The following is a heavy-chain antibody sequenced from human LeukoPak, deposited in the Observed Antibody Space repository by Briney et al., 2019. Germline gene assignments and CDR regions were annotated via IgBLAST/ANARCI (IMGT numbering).Heavy chain of an antibody. CDR3: ARVLIETRFIWFDP. D-gene: IGHD2-8*01. J-gene: IGHJ5*02. V-gene: IGHV3-7*01. CDR2: IKQDGSEK. CDR1: GFTFSSYW. Sequence: AGGSLRLSCAASGFTFSSYWMSWVRQAPGKGLEWVANIKQDGSEKYYVASVKGRFTISRDNAKNSLYLQMNSLRAEDTAVYYCARVLIETRFIWFDPWGQGTLVTVSS.